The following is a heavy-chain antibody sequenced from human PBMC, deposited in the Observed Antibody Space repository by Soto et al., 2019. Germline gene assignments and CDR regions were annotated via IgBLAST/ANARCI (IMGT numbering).Heavy chain of an antibody. CDR1: GGSFSGYY. CDR2: INHSGST. D-gene: IGHD6-19*01. V-gene: IGHV4-34*01. CDR3: ASSVYSSGWFDY. Sequence: SETLSLTCAVYGGSFSGYYWSWIRQPPGKGLEWIGEINHSGSTNYNPSLKSRVTISVDTSKNQFSLKLSSVTAADTAVYYCASSVYSSGWFDYWGQGTLVTVSS. J-gene: IGHJ4*02.